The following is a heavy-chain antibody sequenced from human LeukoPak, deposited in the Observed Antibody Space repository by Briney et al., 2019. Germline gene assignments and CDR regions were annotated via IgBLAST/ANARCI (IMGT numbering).Heavy chain of an antibody. CDR2: IYYNGDT. J-gene: IGHJ5*02. CDR3: ARHILLGGWFGP. V-gene: IGHV4-59*08. CDR1: GGFISGHY. D-gene: IGHD3-16*01. Sequence: PSETLSLTCTVSGGFISGHYWSWIRQPPGEGLEWIGYIYYNGDTNYNPSVKSRVTISLDKSKNYFSLKLTSVAAADTAIYYCARHILLGGWFGPWGQGTLVTVSS.